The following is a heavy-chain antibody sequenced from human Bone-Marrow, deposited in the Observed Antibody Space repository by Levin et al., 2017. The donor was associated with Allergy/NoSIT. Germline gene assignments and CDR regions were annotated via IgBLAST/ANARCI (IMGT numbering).Heavy chain of an antibody. CDR2: INHSGST. CDR1: GGSFSGYY. Sequence: SQTLSLTCAVYGGSFSGYYWSWIRQPPGKGLEWIGEINHSGSTNYNPSLKSRVTISVDTSKNQFSLKLSSVTAADTAVYYCARGWLNTAIGPDWGQGTLVTVSS. J-gene: IGHJ4*02. D-gene: IGHD5-18*01. CDR3: ARGWLNTAIGPD. V-gene: IGHV4-34*01.